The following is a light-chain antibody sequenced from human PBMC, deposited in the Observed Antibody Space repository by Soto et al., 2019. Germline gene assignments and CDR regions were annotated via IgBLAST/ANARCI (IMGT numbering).Light chain of an antibody. V-gene: IGLV2-14*01. J-gene: IGLJ1*01. CDR3: TSYTSSNTYV. CDR2: DVN. CDR1: TSEVGAYNY. Sequence: QSALTQPASVSGSPGQSITISCTGTTSEVGAYNYVSWYQQHPGKAPKLMIYDVNNRPSGVSNRFSGSKSGNTASLTISGLQAEDEADYYCTSYTSSNTYVFGTGTKLTVL.